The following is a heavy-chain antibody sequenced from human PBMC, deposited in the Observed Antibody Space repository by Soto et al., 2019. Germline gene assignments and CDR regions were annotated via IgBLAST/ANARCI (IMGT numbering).Heavy chain of an antibody. V-gene: IGHV4-59*01. CDR1: GGPISGYY. J-gene: IGHJ4*02. D-gene: IGHD1-26*01. CDR2: IHYSGST. CDR3: ARYTDTYYSY. Sequence: SETLSLTCTVSGGPISGYYWSWVRQPPGKGLEWIGYIHYSGSTKYNPPLKSRVTMSVGTSKNQFSLSLISLTAADTAVYYCARYTDTYYSYWGQGTPVTVSS.